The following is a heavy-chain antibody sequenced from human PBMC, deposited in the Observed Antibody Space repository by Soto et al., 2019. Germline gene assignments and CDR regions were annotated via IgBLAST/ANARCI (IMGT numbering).Heavy chain of an antibody. D-gene: IGHD2-15*01. CDR2: INTYNGNT. CDR1: GYTFTNYG. Sequence: ASVKVSCKASGYTFTNYGISWVRQAPGQGLEWMGWINTYNGNTNHAQKLQGRVTMTTDTSTSTAYMELRSLRSDDTAVYYCARDFVVVVAATDHYYYGMDVWGQGTTVTVSS. J-gene: IGHJ6*02. V-gene: IGHV1-18*01. CDR3: ARDFVVVVAATDHYYYGMDV.